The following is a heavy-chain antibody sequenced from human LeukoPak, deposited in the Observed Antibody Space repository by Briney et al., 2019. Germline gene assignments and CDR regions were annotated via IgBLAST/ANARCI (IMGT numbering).Heavy chain of an antibody. J-gene: IGHJ4*02. CDR2: ISWNSGTR. V-gene: IGHV3-9*01. CDR1: GFTFDDYA. CDR3: ATDERSSGWY. Sequence: GGSLRLSCAASGFTFDDYAMHWVRQAPGKGLEWLSTISWNSGTRGYADSVQGRFTISRDNAMNSLYLQMNSLRAEDTAVYYCATDERSSGWYWGQGTLVTVSS. D-gene: IGHD6-19*01.